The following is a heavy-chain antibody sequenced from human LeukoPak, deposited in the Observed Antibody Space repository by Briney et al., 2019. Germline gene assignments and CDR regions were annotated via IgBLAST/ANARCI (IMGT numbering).Heavy chain of an antibody. Sequence: TGRSLRLSCAASGFTFSSYGMHWVRQAPGKGLEWVAVISYDGSDKYYADSVKGRFTISRDNSKNTLYLEMNSLRVEDTAVYYCARDPDYYYFDYWGQGTLVTVSS. CDR1: GFTFSSYG. CDR2: ISYDGSDK. D-gene: IGHD3-9*01. CDR3: ARDPDYYYFDY. V-gene: IGHV3-30*03. J-gene: IGHJ4*02.